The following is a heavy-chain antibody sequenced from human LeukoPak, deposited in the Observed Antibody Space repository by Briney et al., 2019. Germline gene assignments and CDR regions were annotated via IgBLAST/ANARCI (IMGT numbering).Heavy chain of an antibody. V-gene: IGHV1-2*02. CDR3: ARANFLYCSSSTCLFDY. D-gene: IGHD2-2*01. Sequence: ASVRVSCKASGYTLTDYYMHWVRQAPGQGFEWMGWINPNDGDTNYAQKFQGRVTMTRDTSISTAHMEVSRLRSDDTAVYYCARANFLYCSSSTCLFDYWGQGTLVTVSS. J-gene: IGHJ4*02. CDR1: GYTLTDYY. CDR2: INPNDGDT.